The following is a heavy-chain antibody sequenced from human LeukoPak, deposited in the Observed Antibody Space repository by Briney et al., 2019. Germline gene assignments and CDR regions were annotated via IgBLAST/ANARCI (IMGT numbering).Heavy chain of an antibody. D-gene: IGHD1-26*01. J-gene: IGHJ4*02. V-gene: IGHV3-66*02. CDR3: ARDSLVGAGLGRYFDY. Sequence: GGTLRLSCAASGFTVSTNYMSWVRQAPGKGLEWVSVVYSDGSSYYADSVKGRFSISRDNSKNTMFLQMSSLRAEDTAVYYCARDSLVGAGLGRYFDYWGQGTLVTVSS. CDR2: VYSDGSS. CDR1: GFTVSTNY.